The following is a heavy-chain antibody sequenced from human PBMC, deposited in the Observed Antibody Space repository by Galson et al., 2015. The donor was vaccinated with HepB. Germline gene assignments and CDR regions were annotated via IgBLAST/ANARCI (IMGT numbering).Heavy chain of an antibody. CDR3: GKEANYGGHLVTEY. Sequence: SLRLSCAASGFTFSSYGVHWVRQAPGKGLEWVAVISYDGSNQYYADFVKGRFTIARDNSKNTLSLQMNSLRAEDTAVYYCGKEANYGGHLVTEYWGQGTLVTVSS. J-gene: IGHJ4*02. CDR2: ISYDGSNQ. CDR1: GFTFSSYG. D-gene: IGHD4-23*01. V-gene: IGHV3-30*18.